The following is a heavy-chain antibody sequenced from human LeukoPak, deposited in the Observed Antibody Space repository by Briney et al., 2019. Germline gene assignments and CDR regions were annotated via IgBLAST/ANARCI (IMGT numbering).Heavy chain of an antibody. D-gene: IGHD3-22*01. J-gene: IGHJ4*02. V-gene: IGHV4-39*01. Sequence: PSETLSLTCTVSGGSISSSSYYWGWIRQPPGKGLEWIGSIYYSGSTYYNPSLKSRVTISVDTSKNQFSLKLSSVTAADTAVYYCARQGYDSSGYYYALGYFDYWGQGTLVTVSS. CDR1: GGSISSSSYY. CDR3: ARQGYDSSGYYYALGYFDY. CDR2: IYYSGST.